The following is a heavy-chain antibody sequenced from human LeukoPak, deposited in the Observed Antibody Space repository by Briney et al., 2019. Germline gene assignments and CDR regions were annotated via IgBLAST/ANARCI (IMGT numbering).Heavy chain of an antibody. CDR2: INPGGGCT. D-gene: IGHD2-15*01. V-gene: IGHV1-46*01. J-gene: IGHJ4*02. CDR1: GYTFTNYY. CDR3: ARDSAFGYFDY. Sequence: ASVKVSCKASGYTFTNYYIHWVRQAPGQGLEWVGIINPGGGCTTYAQKFQGRVTMTRDTSTSTVYMDLISLRSEDTAVYYCARDSAFGYFDYWGQGTLVPISS.